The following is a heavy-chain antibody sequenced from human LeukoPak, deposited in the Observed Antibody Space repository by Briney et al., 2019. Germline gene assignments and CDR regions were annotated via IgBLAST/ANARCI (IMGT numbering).Heavy chain of an antibody. CDR3: AKDIVPFGELFNLDY. D-gene: IGHD3-10*01. V-gene: IGHV3-72*01. Sequence: NPGGSLRLSCAASGFTFSDHYMDWVRQAPGKGLEWVGRNRNKVNSYTTEYAASVKGRFTISRDDSENSLYLQMNSLRAEDTALYYCAKDIVPFGELFNLDYWGQGTLVTVSS. CDR2: NRNKVNSYTT. CDR1: GFTFSDHY. J-gene: IGHJ4*02.